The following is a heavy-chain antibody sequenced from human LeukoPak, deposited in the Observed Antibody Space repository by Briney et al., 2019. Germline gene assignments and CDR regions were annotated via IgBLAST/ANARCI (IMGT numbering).Heavy chain of an antibody. J-gene: IGHJ4*02. CDR3: VGGSWGGTH. V-gene: IGHV3-21*01. D-gene: IGHD3-16*01. CDR2: ISSSSSYI. CDR1: GFTFSSYA. Sequence: GGSLRLSCAASGFTFSSYAMSWVRQAPGKGLEWVSSISSSSSYIYYADSVKGRFTISRDNAKNSLYLQMDSLRVEDTAVYFCVGGSWGGTHWGQGTLVTVSS.